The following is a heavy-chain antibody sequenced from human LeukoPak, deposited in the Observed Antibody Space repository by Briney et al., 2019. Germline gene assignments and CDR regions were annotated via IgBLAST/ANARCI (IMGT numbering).Heavy chain of an antibody. CDR1: GFTFDDYA. J-gene: IGHJ4*02. D-gene: IGHD5-18*01. V-gene: IGHV3-9*01. CDR2: ISWNSGSI. CDR3: AKDLSAMVNLFDY. Sequence: HSGGSLRLSCAASGFTFDDYAMHWVRHAPGKGLEWVSGISWNSGSIVYADSVKGRFTISRDNAKNSLYLQMNSLRAEDTALYYCAKDLSAMVNLFDYWGQGTLVTVSS.